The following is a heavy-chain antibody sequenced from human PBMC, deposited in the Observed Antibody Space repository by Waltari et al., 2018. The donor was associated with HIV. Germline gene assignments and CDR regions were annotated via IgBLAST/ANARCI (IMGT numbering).Heavy chain of an antibody. V-gene: IGHV3-66*01. Sequence: EVQLVESGGGLVQPGGSLRLSCAASGSPVSSNSMSWVRQAPGKGLEWVSVIYSGGSTYYADSVKGRFTISRDNSKNTLYLQMNSLRAEDTAVYYCASIAYCGGDCYPRGMDVWGQGTTVTVSS. CDR2: IYSGGST. CDR3: ASIAYCGGDCYPRGMDV. D-gene: IGHD2-21*02. J-gene: IGHJ6*02. CDR1: GSPVSSNS.